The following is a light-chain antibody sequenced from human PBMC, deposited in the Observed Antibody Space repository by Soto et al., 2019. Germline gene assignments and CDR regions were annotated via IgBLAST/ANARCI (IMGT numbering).Light chain of an antibody. V-gene: IGKV1-12*01. J-gene: IGKJ4*01. CDR2: AAS. CDR1: QGIGVR. Sequence: IQMTQSPSSLSASIGDRVTITCRASQGIGVRLAWFQQKPGKAPQYLIYAASSLESGVPSRFSGSGSGTDFTLTINSLQPEDFATYYCQQADSFPLTFGGGTKVDIK. CDR3: QQADSFPLT.